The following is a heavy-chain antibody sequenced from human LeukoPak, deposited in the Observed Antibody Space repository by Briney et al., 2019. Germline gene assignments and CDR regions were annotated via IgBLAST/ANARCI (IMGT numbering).Heavy chain of an antibody. J-gene: IGHJ4*02. CDR3: ARDTGVSSYYCDY. Sequence: SETLSLTCTVSGGSISSSSYYWGWIRQPPGKGLEWIGSIYYSGSTYYNPSLKSRVTISVDTSKNQFSLKLSSVTAADTAVYYCARDTGVSSYYCDYWGQGTLVTVFS. CDR2: IYYSGST. V-gene: IGHV4-39*07. D-gene: IGHD3-10*01. CDR1: GGSISSSSYY.